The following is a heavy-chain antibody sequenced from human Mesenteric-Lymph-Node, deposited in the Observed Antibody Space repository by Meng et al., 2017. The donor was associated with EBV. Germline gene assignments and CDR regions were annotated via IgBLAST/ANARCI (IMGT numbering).Heavy chain of an antibody. CDR1: GYTFSNYG. CDR2: ISAYSGDK. J-gene: IGHJ4*02. Sequence: QIQLVQSGGEVKKPGAPVKVSCKASGYTFSNYGFSWVRQAPGQGLEWMGWISAYSGDKKSTQKFQGKLTMTTDTSTSTAYMELKSLTSDDTAVYYCVRDDYYYGSGTYYTFFEYWGQGTLVTVSS. D-gene: IGHD3-10*01. CDR3: VRDDYYYGSGTYYTFFEY. V-gene: IGHV1-18*01.